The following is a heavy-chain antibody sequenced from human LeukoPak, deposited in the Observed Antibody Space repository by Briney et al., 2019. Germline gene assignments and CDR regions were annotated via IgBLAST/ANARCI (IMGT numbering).Heavy chain of an antibody. CDR2: MNPNSGNT. Sequence: GASVKVSCKASGYTFTSYDINWVRQATGQGLEWMGWMNPNSGNTGYAQKFQGRVTITRNTSISTAYIELSSLRSEDTAVYYCARGHCYGSGSYRCYYYYYMDVWGKGTTVTVSS. CDR3: ARGHCYGSGSYRCYYYYYMDV. D-gene: IGHD3-10*01. CDR1: GYTFTSYD. J-gene: IGHJ6*03. V-gene: IGHV1-8*03.